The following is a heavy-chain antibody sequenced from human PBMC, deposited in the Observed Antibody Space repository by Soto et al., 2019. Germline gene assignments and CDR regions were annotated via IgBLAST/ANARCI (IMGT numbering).Heavy chain of an antibody. J-gene: IGHJ4*02. Sequence: LRLSCAASGFTFSSYAMSWVRQAPGKGLEWVSAISGSGGSTYYADSVKGRFTISRDNSKNTLYLQMNSLRAEDTAVYYCAKGPYYDFWSGPMDYWGQGTLVTVSS. D-gene: IGHD3-3*01. CDR3: AKGPYYDFWSGPMDY. CDR1: GFTFSSYA. V-gene: IGHV3-23*01. CDR2: ISGSGGST.